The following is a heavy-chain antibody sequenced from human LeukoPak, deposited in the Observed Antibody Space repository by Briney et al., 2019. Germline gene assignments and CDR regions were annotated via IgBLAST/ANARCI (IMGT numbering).Heavy chain of an antibody. CDR2: IIPIFGTA. J-gene: IGHJ6*02. CDR3: ARVSYSGWYGYYGMDV. V-gene: IGHV1-69*13. D-gene: IGHD6-19*01. CDR1: GGTFSSYA. Sequence: GASVKVSCKASGGTFSSYAISWVRQAPGQGLEWMGGIIPIFGTANYAQKFQGRVTITADESTSTAYMELSSLRSEDTAVYYCARVSYSGWYGYYGMDVWGQGTTVTVSS.